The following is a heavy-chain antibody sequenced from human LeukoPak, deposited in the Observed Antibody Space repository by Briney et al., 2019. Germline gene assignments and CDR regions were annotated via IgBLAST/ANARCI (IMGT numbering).Heavy chain of an antibody. D-gene: IGHD7-27*01. Sequence: GGSLRLSCAASGFTFSTYWMSWVRQAPGKGLEWVANIKEDGSGKYYVDSVKGRFSISRDNAKNSLYLQINSLRAEDTAVYYCAKVSTGMPPDYWGQGTLVTVSS. J-gene: IGHJ4*02. CDR1: GFTFSTYW. V-gene: IGHV3-7*01. CDR3: AKVSTGMPPDY. CDR2: IKEDGSGK.